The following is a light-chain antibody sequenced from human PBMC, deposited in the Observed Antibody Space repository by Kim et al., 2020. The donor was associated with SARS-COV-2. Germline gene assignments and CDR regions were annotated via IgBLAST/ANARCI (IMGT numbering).Light chain of an antibody. CDR2: ANN. Sequence: RVTISCTGSRSNIGTGYGVHWYQENPGPAPKPLIFANNQRPSGVPDRFSGSKSATSASLAITGLQVDDEASYYCQSYDSKLRGSVFGGGTRLTVL. CDR1: RSNIGTGYG. V-gene: IGLV1-40*01. J-gene: IGLJ3*02. CDR3: QSYDSKLRGSV.